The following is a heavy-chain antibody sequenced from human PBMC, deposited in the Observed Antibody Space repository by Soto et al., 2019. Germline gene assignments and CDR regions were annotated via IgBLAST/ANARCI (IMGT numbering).Heavy chain of an antibody. CDR3: ARDIGFDYVN. V-gene: IGHV3-7*01. D-gene: IGHD3-16*01. CDR1: GFNVMSYW. J-gene: IGHJ4*02. Sequence: GGSLRLSCAVSGFNVMSYWMSWVRQAPGKGLEWVASVKEDGSELYYLHSVRGRFSISRDSAGNALHLTMNYLSAEDTGVYFCARDIGFDYVNWGQGIPVTVSS. CDR2: VKEDGSEL.